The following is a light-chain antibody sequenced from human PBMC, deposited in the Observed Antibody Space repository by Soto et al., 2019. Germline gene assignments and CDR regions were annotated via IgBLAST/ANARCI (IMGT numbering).Light chain of an antibody. CDR1: QSISNH. CDR3: QQSYSSPPT. V-gene: IGKV1-39*01. CDR2: AAS. Sequence: DIQMTQSPSSLSASVEDRVIITCRASQSISNHLNWYQQKPGKAPKLLIFAASSLQSGVPSRFSGSRSGPDFTLTISSLQPEELATYDCQQSYSSPPTFGQGTKGDIK. J-gene: IGKJ1*01.